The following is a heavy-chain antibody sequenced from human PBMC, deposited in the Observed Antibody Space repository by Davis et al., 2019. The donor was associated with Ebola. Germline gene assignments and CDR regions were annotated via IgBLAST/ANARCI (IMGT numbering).Heavy chain of an antibody. CDR1: GFTFSSNS. CDR2: VNWNGDAT. V-gene: IGHV3-20*04. CDR3: ARGLSTWRFGELIPRDLYYYGMDV. D-gene: IGHD3-10*01. J-gene: IGHJ6*02. Sequence: GESLKISCAASGFTFSSNSMNWVRQAPGKGLEWVSGVNWNGDATAYADSVKGRFTVSRDNAKNTLYLQMSSLRAEDTAVYYCARGLSTWRFGELIPRDLYYYGMDVWGQGTTVTVSS.